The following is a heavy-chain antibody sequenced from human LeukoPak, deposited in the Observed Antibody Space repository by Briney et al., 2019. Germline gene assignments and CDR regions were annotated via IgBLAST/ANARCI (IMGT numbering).Heavy chain of an antibody. V-gene: IGHV4-4*07. J-gene: IGHJ6*03. D-gene: IGHD4-17*01. CDR3: AREGDYGDYSKSFYYMDV. Sequence: PSETLSLTCTVSGGYIGSYYWSWIRQPAGKGLEWIGRIHTSENTDYNPSLKSRVTMSVDMSTSLFSLRLTSVTAADTAVYYCAREGDYGDYSKSFYYMDVWGKGTTVTVSS. CDR2: IHTSENT. CDR1: GGYIGSYY.